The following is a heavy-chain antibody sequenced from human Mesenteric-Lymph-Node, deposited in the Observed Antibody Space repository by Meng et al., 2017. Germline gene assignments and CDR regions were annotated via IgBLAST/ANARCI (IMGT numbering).Heavy chain of an antibody. D-gene: IGHD3-3*01. Sequence: QVELVQSGAEGKKPGASVKVSAKDSGYTFTGYYMHWVRQAPGQGLEWMGWISAYNGNTNYAQKLQGRVTMTTDTSTSTAYMELRSLRSEDTAVYYCTTGPVVLRFLEYFYWGQGTLVTVSS. V-gene: IGHV1-18*04. CDR3: TTGPVVLRFLEYFY. CDR2: ISAYNGNT. CDR1: GYTFTGYY. J-gene: IGHJ4*02.